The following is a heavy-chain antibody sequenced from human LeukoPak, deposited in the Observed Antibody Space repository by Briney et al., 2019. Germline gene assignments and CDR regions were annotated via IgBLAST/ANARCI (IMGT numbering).Heavy chain of an antibody. CDR2: INPNSGGT. V-gene: IGHV1-2*02. CDR3: ARPQLRLQYSRTNWFDA. D-gene: IGHD4-11*01. J-gene: IGHJ5*02. CDR1: GYTFTGYY. Sequence: ALVKVSCKASGYTFTGYYIHWVRQAPGQGLEWMGWINPNSGGTNISQKFQGRVTMTRDTSITTAYMELNRLRSDDTAVYYCARPQLRLQYSRTNWFDAWGQGTLVTVSS.